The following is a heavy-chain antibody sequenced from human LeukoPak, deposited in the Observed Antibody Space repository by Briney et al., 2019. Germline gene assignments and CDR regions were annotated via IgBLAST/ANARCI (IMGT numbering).Heavy chain of an antibody. D-gene: IGHD5-12*01. Sequence: SGTLSLTCAVSGGSISSSNWWSWVRQPPGKGLEWTGEIYHSGSTNYNPSLKSRVTISVDKSKNQFSLKLSSVTAADTAVYYCARDRRPPYSGYNYFDYWGQGTLVTVSS. CDR1: GGSISSSNW. CDR2: IYHSGST. CDR3: ARDRRPPYSGYNYFDY. V-gene: IGHV4-4*02. J-gene: IGHJ4*02.